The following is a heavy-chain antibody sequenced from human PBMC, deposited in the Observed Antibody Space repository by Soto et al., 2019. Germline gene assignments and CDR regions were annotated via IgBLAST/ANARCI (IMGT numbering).Heavy chain of an antibody. D-gene: IGHD3-22*01. V-gene: IGHV3-30*18. J-gene: IGHJ4*02. Sequence: GGSLRLSCAASGFTFSSYGMHWVRQAPGKGLEWVAVISYDGSNKYYADSVKGRFTISRDNSKNTLYLQMNSLRAEDTAVYYCAKGEYYYDSSGYSEGTYYFDYWGQGTLVTVSS. CDR3: AKGEYYYDSSGYSEGTYYFDY. CDR1: GFTFSSYG. CDR2: ISYDGSNK.